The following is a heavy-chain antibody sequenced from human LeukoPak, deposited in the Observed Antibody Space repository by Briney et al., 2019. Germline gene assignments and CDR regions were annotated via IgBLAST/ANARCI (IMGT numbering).Heavy chain of an antibody. J-gene: IGHJ4*02. Sequence: GGSLRLSCTASGFTFSDYWMDWARQAPGKGLEWVANIKPDGSEIYYVDAVQGRFTISRGNAKNSLYLQMNSLRAEDTAVYYCTRSLDYWGQGSLVTVSS. CDR2: IKPDGSEI. V-gene: IGHV3-7*02. CDR3: TRSLDY. CDR1: GFTFSDYW. D-gene: IGHD2-15*01.